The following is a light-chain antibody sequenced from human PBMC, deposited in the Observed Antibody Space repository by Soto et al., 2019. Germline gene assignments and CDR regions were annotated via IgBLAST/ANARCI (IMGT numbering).Light chain of an antibody. CDR2: EVS. Sequence: SVLTQPASVSGSPGQSITISCTGTSSDVGSYNLVSWYQQHPGKAPKLMIYEVSKRPSGVSNRFSGSKSDNTASLTISGLQPEDEADYHCSSYTTSNTRQIVFGTGTKVTVL. CDR3: SSYTTSNTRQIV. CDR1: SSDVGSYNL. J-gene: IGLJ1*01. V-gene: IGLV2-14*02.